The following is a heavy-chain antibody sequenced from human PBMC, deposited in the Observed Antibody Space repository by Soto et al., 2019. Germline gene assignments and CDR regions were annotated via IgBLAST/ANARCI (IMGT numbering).Heavy chain of an antibody. Sequence: QVQLVQSGAEVKKPGASVKVSCKASGYTFTSYGISWVRQAPGQGLEWMGWISAYNGNTNYAQKLQGRVTMTTDTSRSTAYMVLRSLSSGDTAVYYCARATRRSSSSEIDLWGQGKMVTVSS. J-gene: IGHJ3*01. CDR2: ISAYNGNT. CDR3: ARATRRSSSSEIDL. D-gene: IGHD6-13*01. V-gene: IGHV1-18*01. CDR1: GYTFTSYG.